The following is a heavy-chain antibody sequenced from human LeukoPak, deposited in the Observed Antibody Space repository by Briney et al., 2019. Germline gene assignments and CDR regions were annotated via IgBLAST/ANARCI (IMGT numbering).Heavy chain of an antibody. D-gene: IGHD3-22*01. Sequence: VASVKVSCTASGYTFTSYYMHWVRQAPGQGLEWMGIINPSGGSTSYAQKFQGRVTMTRDTSTSKVYMELSSLRSEDTAVYYCARSRDYDSSGYYLVYWGQGTLVTVSS. V-gene: IGHV1-46*01. CDR3: ARSRDYDSSGYYLVY. CDR1: GYTFTSYY. J-gene: IGHJ4*02. CDR2: INPSGGST.